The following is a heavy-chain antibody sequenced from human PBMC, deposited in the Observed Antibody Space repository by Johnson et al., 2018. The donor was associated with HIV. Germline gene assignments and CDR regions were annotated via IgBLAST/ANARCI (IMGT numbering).Heavy chain of an antibody. J-gene: IGHJ3*02. CDR1: GFTVSSNY. CDR2: ISHDGSNK. V-gene: IGHV3-30*03. D-gene: IGHD6-19*01. Sequence: QVQLVESGGGLVQPGGSLRLSCAASGFTVSSNYMSWVRQAPGKGLEWVAVISHDGSNKYYADSVKGRFTISRDNSKNTLYLQMNSLRAEDTAVYYCARDPNCSGLVGAFDIWGQGTMVTVSS. CDR3: ARDPNCSGLVGAFDI.